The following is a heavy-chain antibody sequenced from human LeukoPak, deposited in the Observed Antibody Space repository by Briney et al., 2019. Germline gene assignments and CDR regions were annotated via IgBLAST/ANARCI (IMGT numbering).Heavy chain of an antibody. Sequence: GGSLRLSCATSEFTFSIYGMHWVRQAPGKGLEWVSFIRFDGSNKYYADSVKGRFTISRDNAKNSLYLQMNSLRAEDTALYYCARVQVSRRYYYYYMDVWGKGTTVTVSS. CDR1: EFTFSIYG. V-gene: IGHV3-30*02. D-gene: IGHD4-11*01. CDR2: IRFDGSNK. J-gene: IGHJ6*03. CDR3: ARVQVSRRYYYYYMDV.